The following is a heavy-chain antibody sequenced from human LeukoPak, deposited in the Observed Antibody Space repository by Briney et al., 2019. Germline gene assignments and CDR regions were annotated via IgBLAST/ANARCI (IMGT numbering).Heavy chain of an antibody. V-gene: IGHV3-9*03. D-gene: IGHD2-2*01. CDR3: AKDECSSSSCSIDY. CDR2: NSWNSGSI. J-gene: IGHJ4*02. CDR1: GFTFDDYA. Sequence: GRSLRLSCAASGFTFDDYAMHWVRQAPGKGLEWVSGNSWNSGSIGYADSVKGRFTISRDNAKNSLFLQMNSLRAEDMALYYCAKDECSSSSCSIDYWGQGTLVTVSS.